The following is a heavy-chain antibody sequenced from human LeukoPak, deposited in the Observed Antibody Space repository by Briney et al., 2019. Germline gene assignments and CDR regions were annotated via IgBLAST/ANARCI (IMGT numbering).Heavy chain of an antibody. D-gene: IGHD4-23*01. Sequence: PSETLSLTCAVYGGSFSGYYWSWIRQPPGKGLEWIGEITHSGSTNYNPSLKSRVTMSVDTSKNQFSLKLSSVTAADTAVYYCARGPNSPSDYWGQGALVTVSS. CDR1: GGSFSGYY. CDR2: ITHSGST. CDR3: ARGPNSPSDY. V-gene: IGHV4-34*01. J-gene: IGHJ4*02.